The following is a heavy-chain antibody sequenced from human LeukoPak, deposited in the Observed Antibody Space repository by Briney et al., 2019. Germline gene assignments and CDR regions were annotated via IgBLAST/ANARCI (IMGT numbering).Heavy chain of an antibody. CDR3: ARDIVVVTAIMDV. Sequence: GGSLRLSCTGSGFIFGDYAMSWFRQAPGKGLEWVANIKQDGSEKYYVDSVKGRFTISRDNAKNSLYLQMNSLRAEDTAVYYCARDIVVVTAIMDVWGKGTTVTVSS. CDR2: IKQDGSEK. V-gene: IGHV3-7*01. J-gene: IGHJ6*03. D-gene: IGHD2-21*02. CDR1: GFIFGDYA.